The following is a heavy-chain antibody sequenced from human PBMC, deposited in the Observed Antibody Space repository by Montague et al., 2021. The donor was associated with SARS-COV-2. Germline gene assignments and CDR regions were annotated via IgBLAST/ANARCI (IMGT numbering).Heavy chain of an antibody. J-gene: IGHJ4*02. D-gene: IGHD3-3*01. Sequence: SLRLSCVAYGFTFSSYAMSWVRQAPGKGLEWVSVIYSGGSSTYYXDSXKGRFTISRDNSKNTLYLQMNSLRAEDTAVYYCAKDPHYDFWSGYYFDYWGQGTLVTVSS. CDR3: AKDPHYDFWSGYYFDY. CDR1: GFTFSSYA. V-gene: IGHV3-23*03. CDR2: IYSGGSST.